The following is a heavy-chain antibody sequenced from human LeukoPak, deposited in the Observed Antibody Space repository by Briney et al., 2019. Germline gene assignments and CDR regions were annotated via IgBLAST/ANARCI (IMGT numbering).Heavy chain of an antibody. V-gene: IGHV3-21*01. CDR2: ISSSSSYI. CDR1: GFTFSSRDW. CDR3: ARPDSSGYYSDYYYMDV. Sequence: GGSLRLSCVASGFTFSSRDWMTWVRQAPGKGLEWVSSISSSSSYIYYADSVKGRFTISRDNAKNSLYLQMNSLRAEDTAVYYCARPDSSGYYSDYYYMDVWGKGTTVTVSS. J-gene: IGHJ6*03. D-gene: IGHD3-22*01.